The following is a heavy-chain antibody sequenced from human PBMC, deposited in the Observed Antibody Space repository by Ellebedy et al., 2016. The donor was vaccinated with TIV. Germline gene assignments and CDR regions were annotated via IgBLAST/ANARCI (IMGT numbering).Heavy chain of an antibody. CDR3: TTDSPAYFSGSPGYPFDY. J-gene: IGHJ4*02. V-gene: IGHV3-15*01. CDR2: IKSDADGGTA. CDR1: GFIFENAW. D-gene: IGHD3-22*01. Sequence: PGGSLRLSCAASGFIFENAWMSWVRRAPGKGLEWIGRIKSDADGGTADYATPVKGRFTISRNDSQNTLYLQVSSLKTEDTAVYYCTTDSPAYFSGSPGYPFDYWGQGTLVTVS.